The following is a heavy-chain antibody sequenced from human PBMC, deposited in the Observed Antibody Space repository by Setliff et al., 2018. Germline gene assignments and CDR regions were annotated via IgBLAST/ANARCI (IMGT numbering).Heavy chain of an antibody. CDR1: GYIFTNYY. CDR2: INANTGGT. V-gene: IGHV1-2*02. CDR3: ARVGGYASAWHGIEAFDI. J-gene: IGHJ3*02. D-gene: IGHD6-19*01. Sequence: ASVKVSCKTSGYIFTNYYIHWVRQAPGQGLEWMGWINANTGGTREVQKFQGRVTMTRDTSIDTAYMEVNRLTFDDTAVYYCARVGGYASAWHGIEAFDIWGQGTKVTVSS.